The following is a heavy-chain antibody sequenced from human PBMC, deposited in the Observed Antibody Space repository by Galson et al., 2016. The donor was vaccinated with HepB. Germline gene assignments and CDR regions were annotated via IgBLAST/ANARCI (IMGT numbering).Heavy chain of an antibody. V-gene: IGHV4-34*01. CDR1: GGSLSNNF. D-gene: IGHD6-19*01. CDR2: IHHTGDT. Sequence: SETLSLTCSVYGGSLSNNFWSWLRQPLGKGLEWIGEIHHTGDTNHNSSLKSRVTMSVDTSKNQFSLKLNSVTAADTAVYYCARGKRPRQWLITKWFDPWGQGTPVTVSA. J-gene: IGHJ5*02. CDR3: ARGKRPRQWLITKWFDP.